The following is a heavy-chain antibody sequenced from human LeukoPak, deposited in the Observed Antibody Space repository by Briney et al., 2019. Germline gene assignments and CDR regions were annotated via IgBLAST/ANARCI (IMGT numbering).Heavy chain of an antibody. CDR2: IYYSGST. CDR3: ARDRAQLERGGWWFDS. J-gene: IGHJ5*01. V-gene: IGHV4-59*01. Sequence: SETLSLTCTVSGGSISSCYWSWIRQPPGKGLEWIGYIYYSGSTNYNPSLKSRVTISVDTSKNQFSLKLSSVTAADTAVYYCARDRAQLERGGWWFDSWGQGTLVTVSS. CDR1: GGSISSCY. D-gene: IGHD1-1*01.